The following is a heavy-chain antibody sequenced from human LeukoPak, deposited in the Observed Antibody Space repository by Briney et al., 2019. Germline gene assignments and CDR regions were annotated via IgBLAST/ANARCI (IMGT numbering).Heavy chain of an antibody. CDR2: TYYRSKWYN. D-gene: IGHD3-16*01. CDR1: EDSLSSNSAT. Sequence: SQTLSLTCTISEDSLSSNSATWNWIRQSPSRNLEWLGSTYYRSKWYNDYAVSVKGRVTINPDASKKQFSLQLNSVTPEDTAMYYCARGNGYPFDYWGQGTLVTVSS. CDR3: ARGNGYPFDY. J-gene: IGHJ4*02. V-gene: IGHV6-1*01.